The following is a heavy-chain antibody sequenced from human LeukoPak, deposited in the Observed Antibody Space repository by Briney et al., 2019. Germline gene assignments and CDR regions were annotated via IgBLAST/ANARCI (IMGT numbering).Heavy chain of an antibody. J-gene: IGHJ4*02. CDR3: ARSSADYDFWSGYPLLFDY. CDR1: GGSISSGDYY. CDR2: IYYSGST. V-gene: IGHV4-30-4*08. Sequence: PSQTLSLTCTVSGGSISSGDYYWSWIRQPPGKGLEWIGYIYYSGSTYYNPSLKSRVTISVDTSKNQFSLELSSVTAADTAVYYCARSSADYDFWSGYPLLFDYWGQGTLVTVSS. D-gene: IGHD3-3*01.